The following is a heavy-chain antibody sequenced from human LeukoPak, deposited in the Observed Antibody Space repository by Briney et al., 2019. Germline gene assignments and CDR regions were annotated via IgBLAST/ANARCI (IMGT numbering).Heavy chain of an antibody. Sequence: PGGSLRLSCAASGFTFSSYAMSWVRQAPGKGLEWVSAISGSGGNTYYADSVKGRFTISRDNSKNTLYLQMNSLRAEDTAVYYCARDDSSGYYFGYWGQGTLVTVSS. CDR2: ISGSGGNT. CDR1: GFTFSSYA. J-gene: IGHJ4*02. V-gene: IGHV3-23*01. CDR3: ARDDSSGYYFGY. D-gene: IGHD3-22*01.